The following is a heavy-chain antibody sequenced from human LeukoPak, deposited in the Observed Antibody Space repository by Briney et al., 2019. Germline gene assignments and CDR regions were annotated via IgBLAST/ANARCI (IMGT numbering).Heavy chain of an antibody. CDR3: ARAQQLDAFDI. J-gene: IGHJ3*02. D-gene: IGHD6-13*01. CDR1: GGTFSSYA. CDR2: IIPIFGTA. V-gene: IGHV1-69*06. Sequence: AASGKVSCKASGGTFSSYAISWVRQAPGQGLEWMGGIIPIFGTANYAQKFQGRVTITADKSTSTAYMELSSLRSEDTAVYYCARAQQLDAFDIWGQGTMVTVSS.